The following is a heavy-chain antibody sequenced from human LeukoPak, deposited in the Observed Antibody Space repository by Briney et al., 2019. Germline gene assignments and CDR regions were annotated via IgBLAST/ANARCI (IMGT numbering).Heavy chain of an antibody. J-gene: IGHJ6*02. D-gene: IGHD3-10*01. CDR2: IYSGGNT. CDR3: ARGGAITVVRGIIYGLDV. CDR1: GFTVSYNY. V-gene: IGHV3-53*04. Sequence: PGGSLRFSCAASGFTVSYNYIYWVRQAPGKGLEWVSVIYSGGNTYYADSVKGRFTISRHNSRNTVYLQMNSLRAEDTAIYYCARGGAITVVRGIIYGLDVWGQGTTVTVSS.